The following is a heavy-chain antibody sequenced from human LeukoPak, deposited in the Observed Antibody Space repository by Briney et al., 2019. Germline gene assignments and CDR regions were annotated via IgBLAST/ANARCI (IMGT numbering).Heavy chain of an antibody. CDR3: AKDSCSTTSCYIVESFDY. CDR1: GFTFSSYG. J-gene: IGHJ4*02. V-gene: IGHV3-30*02. D-gene: IGHD2-2*02. CDR2: IRYDGSNK. Sequence: GGSLRLSCVASGFTFSSYGMHWVRQAPGKGLEWVAFIRYDGSNKYYADSVKGRFTISRDDSKNTLYLQMNSLRAEDTAVYYCAKDSCSTTSCYIVESFDYWGQGTLVTVSS.